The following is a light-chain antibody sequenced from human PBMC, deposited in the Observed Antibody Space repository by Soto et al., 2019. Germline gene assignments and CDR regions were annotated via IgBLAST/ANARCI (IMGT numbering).Light chain of an antibody. CDR3: QQYDNLLT. CDR2: DAS. J-gene: IGKJ4*01. CDR1: QDISKY. Sequence: DIQMTQSPSSLSASVGDRVTITCQASQDISKYLNWYQQKPGKAPKLLMYDASKLHTGVPSRFSGSGSGTDFTFTISSLQPEDIAIYYCQQYDNLLTFGGGTKVEIK. V-gene: IGKV1-33*01.